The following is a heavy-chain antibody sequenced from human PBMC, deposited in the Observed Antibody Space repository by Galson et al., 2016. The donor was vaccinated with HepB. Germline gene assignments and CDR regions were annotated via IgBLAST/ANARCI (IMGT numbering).Heavy chain of an antibody. CDR3: TRDFGYSNYD. CDR1: GFTFSNYW. CDR2: IKDDGSEK. V-gene: IGHV3-7*03. Sequence: SLRLSCAASGFTFSNYWMSWVRQGPGKGLEWVGNIKDDGSEKNYVEPVKGRFTISRDNAKNSLYLQMNSLRVEDTAVYYCTRDFGYSNYDWGQGTLVTVSS. D-gene: IGHD6-13*01. J-gene: IGHJ4*02.